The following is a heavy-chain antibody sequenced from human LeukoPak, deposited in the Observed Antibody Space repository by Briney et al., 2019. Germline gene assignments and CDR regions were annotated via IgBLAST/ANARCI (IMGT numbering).Heavy chain of an antibody. Sequence: GGSLRLSCEASGFTFNTYSMNGVRQAPGKGLQWVPYIESYSRIIHYADSVKGRFTISRDDAKNSLFLQMNSLRAEDTAIYYCARQGPNGDLDFWGQGTLVTVSS. D-gene: IGHD4-17*01. J-gene: IGHJ4*02. CDR3: ARQGPNGDLDF. V-gene: IGHV3-48*01. CDR2: IESYSRII. CDR1: GFTFNTYS.